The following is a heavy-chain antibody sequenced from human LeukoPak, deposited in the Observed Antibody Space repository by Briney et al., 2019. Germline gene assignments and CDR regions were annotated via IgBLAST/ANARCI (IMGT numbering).Heavy chain of an antibody. CDR3: ARRRVVGATSFDY. D-gene: IGHD1-26*01. CDR2: IYYSGST. Sequence: SETLCLTCTVSGGSISSSSYYWGWIRQPPGKGLEWIVSIYYSGSTYYNPSLKSRVAISVDTSKNQFSLKLSSVTDADTAVYYCARRRVVGATSFDYWGQGTLVTVSS. J-gene: IGHJ4*02. CDR1: GGSISSSSYY. V-gene: IGHV4-39*01.